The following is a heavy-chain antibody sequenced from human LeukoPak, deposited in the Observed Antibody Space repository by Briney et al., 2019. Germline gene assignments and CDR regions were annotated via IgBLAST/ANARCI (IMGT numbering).Heavy chain of an antibody. V-gene: IGHV3-23*01. CDR3: AKELRGYSYGFDY. J-gene: IGHJ4*02. Sequence: GGSLRLSCAASGFTFSSYAMSWVRQAPGKGLEWVSAISGSGGTTYYADSVKGRFTISRDNSKNTLYLLMNSLRADDTAVYYCAKELRGYSYGFDYWGQGTLVTVSS. CDR2: ISGSGGTT. D-gene: IGHD5-18*01. CDR1: GFTFSSYA.